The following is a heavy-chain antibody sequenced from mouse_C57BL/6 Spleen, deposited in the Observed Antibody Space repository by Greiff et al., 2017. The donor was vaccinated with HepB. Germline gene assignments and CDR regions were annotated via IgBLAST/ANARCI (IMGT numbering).Heavy chain of an antibody. D-gene: IGHD4-1*01. Sequence: EVQLQQSGPELVKPGASVKISCKASGYTFTDYYMNWVKQSHGKSLEWIGDINPNNGGTSYNQKFKGKATLTVDKSSSTAYMELRSLTSEDSAVYYCALGTLDYWGQGTTLTVSS. CDR2: INPNNGGT. CDR1: GYTFTDYY. J-gene: IGHJ2*01. CDR3: ALGTLDY. V-gene: IGHV1-26*01.